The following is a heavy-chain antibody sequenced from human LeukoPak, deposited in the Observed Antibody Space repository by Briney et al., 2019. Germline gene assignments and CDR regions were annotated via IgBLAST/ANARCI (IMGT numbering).Heavy chain of an antibody. CDR1: GFTFSSYV. D-gene: IGHD5-18*01. Sequence: GGSLRLSCAASGFTFSSYVMHWVRQAPGKGLEWVAIISYDGSNEYYADSVKGRFTISRDNAKNSLSLLMNSLRAEDTAVYYCARDLSSRGYTYGTPAFTFDIWGQGTMVTVSS. V-gene: IGHV3-30*04. J-gene: IGHJ3*02. CDR3: ARDLSSRGYTYGTPAFTFDI. CDR2: ISYDGSNE.